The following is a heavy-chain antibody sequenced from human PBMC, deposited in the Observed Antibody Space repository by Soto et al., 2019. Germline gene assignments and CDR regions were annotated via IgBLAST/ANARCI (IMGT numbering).Heavy chain of an antibody. D-gene: IGHD6-6*01. CDR1: GYSFTSYW. CDR3: AKQKEQLDYYGMDV. J-gene: IGHJ6*02. V-gene: IGHV5-10-1*01. Sequence: PGESLKISCKGSGYSFTSYWISWVRQMPGKGLEWMGRIDPSDSYTNYSPSFQGHVTISADKSISTAYLQWSSLKASDTAMYYCAKQKEQLDYYGMDVWGQGTTVTVSS. CDR2: IDPSDSYT.